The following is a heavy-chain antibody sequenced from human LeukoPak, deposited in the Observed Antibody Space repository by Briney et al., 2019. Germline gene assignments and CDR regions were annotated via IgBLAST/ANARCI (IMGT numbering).Heavy chain of an antibody. CDR1: GGTFSSYA. CDR3: ARVGLRYFHWLPRDY. Sequence: ASVKVSCKASGGTFSSYAISWVRQAPGQGLEWMGGIIPIFGTANYAQKFQGRVTITADKSTSTAYMELSSLRSEDTAVYYCARVGLRYFHWLPRDYWGQGTLVTVSS. D-gene: IGHD3-9*01. CDR2: IIPIFGTA. J-gene: IGHJ4*02. V-gene: IGHV1-69*06.